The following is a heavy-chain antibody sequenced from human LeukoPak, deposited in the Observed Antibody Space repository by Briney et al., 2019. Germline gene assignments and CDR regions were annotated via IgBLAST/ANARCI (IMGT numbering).Heavy chain of an antibody. CDR2: INTNTGNP. CDR1: GYTFTSYA. D-gene: IGHD6-13*01. V-gene: IGHV7-4-1*02. Sequence: ASVNVSCKASGYTFTSYAMNWVRQAPGQGLEWMGWINTNTGNPTYAQGFTGRFVFSLDTSVSTAYLQISSLKAEDTAVYYCARAPVSSSRYYYYYYGMDVWGQGTTVTVSS. J-gene: IGHJ6*02. CDR3: ARAPVSSSRYYYYYYGMDV.